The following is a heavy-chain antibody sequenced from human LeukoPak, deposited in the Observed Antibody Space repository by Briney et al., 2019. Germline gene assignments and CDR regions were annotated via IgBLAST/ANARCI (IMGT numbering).Heavy chain of an antibody. CDR1: FGSISSAVYY. Sequence: PSQTLSLTCTVAFGSISSAVYYLRWIRQPPGKGLEWIGYIYYSGSTYYNPSLKSRVTISVDTSKNQFSLKLSSVTAADTAVYYCARAHGDYQHWGQGTLVTVSS. CDR3: ARAHGDYQH. J-gene: IGHJ1*01. CDR2: IYYSGST. V-gene: IGHV4-30-4*01. D-gene: IGHD4-17*01.